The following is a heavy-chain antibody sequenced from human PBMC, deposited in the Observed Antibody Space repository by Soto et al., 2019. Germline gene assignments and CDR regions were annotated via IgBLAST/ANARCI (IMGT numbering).Heavy chain of an antibody. D-gene: IGHD3-10*01. Sequence: GGSLRLSCAASGFTFSSYAMHWVRQAPGKGLEWVAVISYDGSNKYYADSVKGRFTISRDNSKNTLYLQMNSLRAEDTAVYYCARGITMVRGLAFDIWGQGTMVTVSS. J-gene: IGHJ3*02. CDR2: ISYDGSNK. V-gene: IGHV3-30-3*01. CDR1: GFTFSSYA. CDR3: ARGITMVRGLAFDI.